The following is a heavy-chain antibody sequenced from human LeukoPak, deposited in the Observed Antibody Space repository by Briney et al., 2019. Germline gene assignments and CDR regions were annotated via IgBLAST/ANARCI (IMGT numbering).Heavy chain of an antibody. CDR1: GGSISSYY. V-gene: IGHV4-59*08. Sequence: SETLSLTCTVSGGSISSYYWSWIRQPPGKGLEWIGYIYYSGSTNYNPSLKSRVTISVDTSKNQFSLKLSSVTAADTAVYYCARHSKPKYSGSYGDAFDIWGQGTMVTVSS. CDR3: ARHSKPKYSGSYGDAFDI. D-gene: IGHD1-26*01. CDR2: IYYSGST. J-gene: IGHJ3*02.